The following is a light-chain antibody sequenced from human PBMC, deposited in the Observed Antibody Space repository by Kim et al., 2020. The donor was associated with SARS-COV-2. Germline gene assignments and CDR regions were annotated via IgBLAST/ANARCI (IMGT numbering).Light chain of an antibody. CDR2: YDS. Sequence: PGQTARITWEGNNIGIKSVHWYQQKPGQAPVLVMYYDSYRPSGIPERFSGSNSGNTATLTISRVEAGDEADYYCQVWDSSSDHVIFGGGTQLTVL. CDR3: QVWDSSSDHVI. J-gene: IGLJ2*01. CDR1: NIGIKS. V-gene: IGLV3-21*04.